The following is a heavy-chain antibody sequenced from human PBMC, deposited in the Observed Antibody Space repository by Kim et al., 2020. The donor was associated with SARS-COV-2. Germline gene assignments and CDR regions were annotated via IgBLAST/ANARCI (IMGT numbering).Heavy chain of an antibody. V-gene: IGHV5-51*01. CDR2: IYPDDSDT. J-gene: IGHJ5*01. D-gene: IGHD3-10*01. Sequence: GESLKISCKSSGYNFTTYWIGWVRQMPGKGLEWMGIIYPDDSDTRYSPSFQGQVTISADKSTSTAYLQWSSLKASDTAMYFCARQGADMVRGLLMGVNRFDSWGQGTLVTVSS. CDR3: ARQGADMVRGLLMGVNRFDS. CDR1: GYNFTTYW.